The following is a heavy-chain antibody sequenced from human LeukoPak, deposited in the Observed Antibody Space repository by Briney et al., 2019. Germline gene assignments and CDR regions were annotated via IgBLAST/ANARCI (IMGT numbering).Heavy chain of an antibody. Sequence: ASVKVSCKASGYTFTVYYMHWVRQAPGQGLEWMGWINPNSGGTNYAQKFQGRVTMTRDTSISTAYMELSRLRSDDTAVYYCARIPLYYYDSSGYSPIFDYWGQGTLVTVSS. CDR2: INPNSGGT. CDR1: GYTFTVYY. V-gene: IGHV1-2*02. D-gene: IGHD3-22*01. CDR3: ARIPLYYYDSSGYSPIFDY. J-gene: IGHJ4*02.